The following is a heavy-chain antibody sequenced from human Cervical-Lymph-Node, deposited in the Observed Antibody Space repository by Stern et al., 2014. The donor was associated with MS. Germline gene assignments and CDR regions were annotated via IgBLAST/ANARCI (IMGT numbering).Heavy chain of an antibody. Sequence: QVQLVQSGAEVKKPGASVKVSCKASGYTFTNYGITWVRQAPGQGLEWMGWISAYNGNTNYEQNLQGRVTLTTDTSTSTVYMELRSLRSDDAAVYYCARAAGILDFWGQGTLVIVSS. CDR1: GYTFTNYG. CDR3: ARAAGILDF. CDR2: ISAYNGNT. V-gene: IGHV1-18*01. J-gene: IGHJ4*02. D-gene: IGHD1-1*01.